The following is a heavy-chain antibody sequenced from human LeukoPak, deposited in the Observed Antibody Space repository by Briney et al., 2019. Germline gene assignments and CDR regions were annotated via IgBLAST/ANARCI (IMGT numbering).Heavy chain of an antibody. CDR1: GFTFSNRA. D-gene: IGHD3-22*01. V-gene: IGHV3-30-3*01. CDR3: KADYYDSSGYYGDLDY. Sequence: GGSLRLSCSASGFTFSNRALHWVRHTPGKGLEWLSIISFDGRVKYYADSVRGRFTISRDNSKNTLYLQMNSLRAEDTAVYYCKADYYDSSGYYGDLDYWGQGTLVTVSS. CDR2: ISFDGRVK. J-gene: IGHJ4*02.